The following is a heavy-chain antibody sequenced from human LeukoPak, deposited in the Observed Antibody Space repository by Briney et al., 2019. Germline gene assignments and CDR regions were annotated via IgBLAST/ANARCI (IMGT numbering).Heavy chain of an antibody. Sequence: KPSEALALTFSGSCIYVTSYYQSWIRPWPGKGLEVGRYMNRSGRFNSSPSHKSLVTISIDTSKNQYFLKLTSVTAADTVVYYCARCIPAAGGNRFDTWGQGTLVTVSS. D-gene: IGHD6-13*01. CDR3: ARCIPAAGGNRFDT. CDR2: MNRSGRF. V-gene: IGHV4-59*08. CDR1: CIYVTSYY. J-gene: IGHJ5*02.